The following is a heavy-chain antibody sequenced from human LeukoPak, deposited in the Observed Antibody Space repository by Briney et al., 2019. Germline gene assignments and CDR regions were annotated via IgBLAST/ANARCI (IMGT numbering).Heavy chain of an antibody. Sequence: GGSLRLCCAASGFTFSSYAMSWVRQAPGKGLEWVSAISGSGGSTYYADSVKGRFTISRDNSKNTLYLQMNSLRAEDTAVYYCAISRPYYDFWSGYYNEDYYYYMDVWGKGTTVTVSS. D-gene: IGHD3-3*01. CDR2: ISGSGGST. CDR3: AISRPYYDFWSGYYNEDYYYYMDV. V-gene: IGHV3-23*01. J-gene: IGHJ6*03. CDR1: GFTFSSYA.